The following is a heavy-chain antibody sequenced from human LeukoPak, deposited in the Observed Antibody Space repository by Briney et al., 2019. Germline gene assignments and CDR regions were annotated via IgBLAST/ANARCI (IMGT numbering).Heavy chain of an antibody. CDR2: VDPEDGET. J-gene: IGHJ3*02. Sequence: VATVKISCKVSGYTFTDYYMHWVQQAPGKGLEWMGLVDPEDGETIYAEKFQGRVTITADTSTDTAYMELSSLRSEDTAMYYCATGLVVGASDAFDIWGQGTMVTVSS. CDR3: ATGLVVGASDAFDI. CDR1: GYTFTDYY. D-gene: IGHD1-26*01. V-gene: IGHV1-69-2*01.